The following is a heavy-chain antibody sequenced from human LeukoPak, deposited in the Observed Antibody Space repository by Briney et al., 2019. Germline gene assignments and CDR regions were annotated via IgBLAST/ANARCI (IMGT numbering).Heavy chain of an antibody. Sequence: SETLSLTCTVSGGSISSSSYYWGWIRQPPGKGLEWIGSIYYSGSTYYNPSLKSRVTISVDTSKNQFSLKLSSVTAADTAVYYCARELYSIAVADYYMDVWGKGTTVTVSS. CDR1: GGSISSSSYY. CDR3: ARELYSIAVADYYMDV. V-gene: IGHV4-39*07. CDR2: IYYSGST. D-gene: IGHD6-19*01. J-gene: IGHJ6*03.